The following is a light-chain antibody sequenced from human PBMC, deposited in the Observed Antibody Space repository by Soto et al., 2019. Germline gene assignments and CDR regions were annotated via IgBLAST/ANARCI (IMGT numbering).Light chain of an antibody. CDR1: QSISSY. Sequence: DIQLIESPSSLSASVGDRVTITCRASQSISSYLNWYQQKPGKAPKLLIYDASSLESGVPSRFSGSGSGTEFTLTISSLQPDDFATYYCQQYNSYGTFGQGTKV. V-gene: IGKV1-5*01. J-gene: IGKJ1*01. CDR2: DAS. CDR3: QQYNSYGT.